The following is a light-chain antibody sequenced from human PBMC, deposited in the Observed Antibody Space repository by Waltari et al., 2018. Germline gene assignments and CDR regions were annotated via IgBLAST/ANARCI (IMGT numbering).Light chain of an antibody. Sequence: QAVVTQQPSLTVSPGGTVTLTCGSSPGAVPYVHYPFWVQQKPAQAPRTLIYDTSNKYPWTPARFSGSLLGGKAALTLSGAQPEDEAEYYCLLSYSGAYVFGTGTEVTVL. V-gene: IGLV7-46*01. J-gene: IGLJ1*01. CDR2: DTS. CDR1: PGAVPYVHY. CDR3: LLSYSGAYV.